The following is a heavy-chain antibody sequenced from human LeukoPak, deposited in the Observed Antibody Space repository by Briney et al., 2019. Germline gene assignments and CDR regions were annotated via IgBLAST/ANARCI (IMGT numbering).Heavy chain of an antibody. J-gene: IGHJ5*02. CDR2: IYHSGGT. CDR3: ATRRPGLLFDP. Sequence: KPSETLSLTCAVSGGSISSSDWWSWVRQPPGKGLEWIGEIYHSGGTNYNPSLKSRVTISVDTSKNQFSLKLSSVTAADTAVYYCATRRPGLLFDPWGQGTLVTVSS. D-gene: IGHD1-14*01. V-gene: IGHV4-4*02. CDR1: GGSISSSDW.